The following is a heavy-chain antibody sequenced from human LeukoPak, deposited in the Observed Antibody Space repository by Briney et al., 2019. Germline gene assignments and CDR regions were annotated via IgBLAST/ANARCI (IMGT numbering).Heavy chain of an antibody. Sequence: SETLSLTCIVSGGSISSISSNNYHWGWIRQPPGKGLEWIGSIYYSGSTYYNPSLKSRVTISVDMSKNQFSLKLSSVTAADTALYYCAREMGVVTPFNCFDPWGQGTLVTVSS. CDR1: GGSISSISSNNYH. CDR3: AREMGVVTPFNCFDP. D-gene: IGHD4-23*01. J-gene: IGHJ5*02. V-gene: IGHV4-39*02. CDR2: IYYSGST.